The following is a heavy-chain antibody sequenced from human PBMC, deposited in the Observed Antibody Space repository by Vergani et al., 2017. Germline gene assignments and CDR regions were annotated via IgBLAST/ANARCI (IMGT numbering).Heavy chain of an antibody. CDR1: GGSISSSNW. Sequence: QVQLQESGPGLVKPSGTLSLTCAVSGGSISSSNWWCWVRQPPGKGLEWMGEIYHSGSTNYNPSLMRRVTISVDKTKNQFSLKLSSVTAADTAVYYCARQRFDGYSRSWDGPREVWGQGTLVTVSS. CDR2: IYHSGST. V-gene: IGHV4-4*02. CDR3: ARQRFDGYSRSWDGPREV. D-gene: IGHD6-13*01. J-gene: IGHJ4*02.